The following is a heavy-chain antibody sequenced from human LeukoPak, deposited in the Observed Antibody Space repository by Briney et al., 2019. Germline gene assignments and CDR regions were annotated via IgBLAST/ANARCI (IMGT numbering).Heavy chain of an antibody. J-gene: IGHJ4*02. V-gene: IGHV4-34*01. CDR1: GGSFSGYY. CDR2: INHSGST. D-gene: IGHD2-2*01. CDR3: ARSAGCSSTSCYLDY. Sequence: SETLSLTCAVYGGSFSGYYWSWIRQPPGKGLEWIGEINHSGSTNYNPSLKSRVTISVDTSKNQFSLKLSSVTAADTAVYYCARSAGCSSTSCYLDYWGQGTLVTVSS.